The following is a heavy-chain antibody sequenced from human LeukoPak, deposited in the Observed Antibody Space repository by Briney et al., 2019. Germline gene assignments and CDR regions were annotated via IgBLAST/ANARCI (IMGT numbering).Heavy chain of an antibody. Sequence: PGRSLRLSCAASGFTFSSYGMHWVRQAPGKGLEWVAVIWYDGSNKYYADSVKGRFTISRDNSKNTLYLQMNSLRAEDTAVYYCARELFGESYFDYWGQGTLVTVSS. CDR1: GFTFSSYG. J-gene: IGHJ4*02. D-gene: IGHD3-10*02. CDR3: ARELFGESYFDY. CDR2: IWYDGSNK. V-gene: IGHV3-33*01.